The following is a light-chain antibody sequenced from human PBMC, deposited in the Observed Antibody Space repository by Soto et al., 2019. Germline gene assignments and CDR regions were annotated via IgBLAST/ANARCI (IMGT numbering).Light chain of an antibody. CDR1: QSVSSY. Sequence: EIVVTQSPATLSLSPGERATLSCRASQSVSSYLAWYQQKPGQAPRLLIYDASTRATGIPARFSGSGSGTDFTLTISSLEPEDFAVYYCQQRSNRFTFGPGTKVDIK. J-gene: IGKJ3*01. CDR2: DAS. V-gene: IGKV3-11*01. CDR3: QQRSNRFT.